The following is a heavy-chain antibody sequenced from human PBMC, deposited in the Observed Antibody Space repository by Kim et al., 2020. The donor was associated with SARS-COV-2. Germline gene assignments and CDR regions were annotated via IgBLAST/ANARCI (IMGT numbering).Heavy chain of an antibody. J-gene: IGHJ4*02. CDR3: ARIITGTQGEASY. V-gene: IGHV5-10-1*01. D-gene: IGHD1-20*01. Sequence: YSPSFQGHVTISADKSISTAYLQWSSLKASDTAMYYCARIITGTQGEASYWGQGTLVTVSS.